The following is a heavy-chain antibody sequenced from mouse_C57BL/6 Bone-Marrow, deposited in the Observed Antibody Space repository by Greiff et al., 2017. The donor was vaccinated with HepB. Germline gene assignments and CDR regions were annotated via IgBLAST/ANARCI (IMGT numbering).Heavy chain of an antibody. CDR3: ARGGEGLRRFAY. CDR2: IDPSDSYT. J-gene: IGHJ3*01. CDR1: GYTFTSYW. V-gene: IGHV1-69*01. D-gene: IGHD2-4*01. Sequence: QVQLQQPGAELVMPGASVKLSCKASGYTFTSYWMHWVKQRPGQGLEWIGEIDPSDSYTNYNQKFKGKSTLTVDKSSSTAYMQLSSLTSEDSAVYYCARGGEGLRRFAYWGQGTLVTVS.